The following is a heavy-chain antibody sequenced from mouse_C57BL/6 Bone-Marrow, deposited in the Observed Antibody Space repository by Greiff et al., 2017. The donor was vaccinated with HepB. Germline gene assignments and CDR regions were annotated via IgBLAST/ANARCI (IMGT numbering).Heavy chain of an antibody. CDR1: GFNFTDDY. D-gene: IGHD1-1*01. CDR2: IDPENGDT. V-gene: IGHV14-4*01. Sequence: VQLQQSGAELVRPGASVKLSCTASGFNFTDDYMHWVKQRPEQGLEWIGWIDPENGDTEYASKFQGKATITADTSSNTAYLQLSSLTSEDTAVYDCTTFYYSGGGWWDYRGKGTTVTVAS. J-gene: IGHJ2*01. CDR3: TTFYYSGGGWWDY.